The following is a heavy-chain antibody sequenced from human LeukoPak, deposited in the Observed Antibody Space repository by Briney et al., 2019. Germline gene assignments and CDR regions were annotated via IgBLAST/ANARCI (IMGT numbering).Heavy chain of an antibody. Sequence: GRSLCPSCAPSASTFTSYATSCVRQAARKWMEWISYISTSGNPILYADSMKGRLSISRDTANNSLYLQMSNLAAQDTGVYYCARTNGIATTGSGVGNDFWGQGTLVTVSS. V-gene: IGHV3-48*01. D-gene: IGHD6-13*01. J-gene: IGHJ4*02. CDR2: ISTSGNPI. CDR3: ARTNGIATTGSGVGNDF. CDR1: ASTFTSYA.